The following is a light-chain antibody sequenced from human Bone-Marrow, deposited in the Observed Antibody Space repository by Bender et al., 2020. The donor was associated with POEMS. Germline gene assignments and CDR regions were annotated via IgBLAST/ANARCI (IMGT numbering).Light chain of an antibody. V-gene: IGLV2-8*01. J-gene: IGLJ2*01. CDR3: SSYTGSSTVV. CDR1: SSDIGGSNY. CDR2: EVS. Sequence: QSALTQPPSASGSPGQSVTISCTGTSSDIGGSNYVSWYQQHPGKVPKVMIYEVSERPSGVPDRFSGSKSGSTASLTVSGLQAEDEADYYCSSYTGSSTVVFGGGTKLTVL.